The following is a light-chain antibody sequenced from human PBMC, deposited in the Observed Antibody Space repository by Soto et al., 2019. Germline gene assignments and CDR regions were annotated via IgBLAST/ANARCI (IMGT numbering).Light chain of an antibody. CDR1: SPNIGSNT. CDR2: SNN. CDR3: AAWDDSLNGWV. Sequence: QSVLSQPPSASGTPGQRVTISCSGSSPNIGSNTVNWYQQVPGTAPKLLIYSNNQRPSGVPDRFSVSKSGTSASLAISGLQSEDEADYYCAAWDDSLNGWVFDGGTKLTVL. J-gene: IGLJ3*02. V-gene: IGLV1-44*01.